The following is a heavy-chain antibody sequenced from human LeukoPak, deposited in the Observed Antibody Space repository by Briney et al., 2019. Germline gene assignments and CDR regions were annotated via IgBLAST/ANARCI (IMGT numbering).Heavy chain of an antibody. CDR3: ARVGTWELQRVFDN. J-gene: IGHJ4*02. CDR1: GFTFTDYW. V-gene: IGHV3-7*01. CDR2: INRAGIES. Sequence: PGGSLRLSSAASGFTFTDYWMTWVRQVPGKGLEWVANINRAGIESYYVDSVKGRFTISRDNAEKSLYLQMDSLRVDDTAVYYCARVGTWELQRVFDNWGQGTLVTVSS. D-gene: IGHD1-26*01.